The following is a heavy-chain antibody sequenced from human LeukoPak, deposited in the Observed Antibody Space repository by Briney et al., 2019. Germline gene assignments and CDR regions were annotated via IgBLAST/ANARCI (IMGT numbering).Heavy chain of an antibody. V-gene: IGHV3-7*01. Sequence: GGSLRLSCGASGFTFSSDWMSWVRQAPGKGLEWVANIKQDGSEKYYVDSVKGRFTISRDNARNSLFLQMNSLRAEDTAVYYCAKEGRSTTPGYWGQGILVTVSS. D-gene: IGHD6-13*01. CDR3: AKEGRSTTPGY. J-gene: IGHJ4*02. CDR2: IKQDGSEK. CDR1: GFTFSSDW.